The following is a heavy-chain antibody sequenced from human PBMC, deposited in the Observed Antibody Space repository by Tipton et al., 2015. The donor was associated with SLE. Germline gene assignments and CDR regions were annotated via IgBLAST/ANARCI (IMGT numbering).Heavy chain of an antibody. V-gene: IGHV4-61*01. Sequence: TLSLTCTVSGGSISSGSYYWSWIRQPPGKGLEWIGYIYYSGSTKYNPSLKSRVTISVDTSKNQFSLKLSSVTAADTAVYYCARARWYSSGSAMGDAFDIWGQGTMVTVSS. J-gene: IGHJ3*02. CDR3: ARARWYSSGSAMGDAFDI. CDR2: IYYSGST. CDR1: GGSISSGSYY. D-gene: IGHD6-19*01.